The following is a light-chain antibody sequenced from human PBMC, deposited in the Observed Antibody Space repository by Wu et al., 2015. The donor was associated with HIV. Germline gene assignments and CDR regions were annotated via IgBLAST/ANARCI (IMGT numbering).Light chain of an antibody. J-gene: IGKJ4*01. CDR2: DAS. Sequence: AIQLTQSPSSLSASVGDRVTITCRASQGISSALAWYQQKPGKAPNLLIYDASTLESGVPSRFSGYPSGTDFTLTISSLQPEDFATYYCQQFNSYPLTFGGGTKVEIK. CDR3: QQFNSYPLT. CDR1: QGISSA. V-gene: IGKV1-13*02.